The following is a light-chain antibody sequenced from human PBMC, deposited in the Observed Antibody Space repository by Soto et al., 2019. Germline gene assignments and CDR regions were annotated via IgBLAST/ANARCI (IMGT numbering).Light chain of an antibody. Sequence: IQLTQSPSSLPASVRDRVTITCRASQGITTYLAWYQQKPGKAPKLLIYAASALQSGVPSRFSGSGSGTDFTLTISSLQPEDFATDYCLQINSYPYTFGQGTKLEIK. J-gene: IGKJ2*01. V-gene: IGKV1-9*01. CDR3: LQINSYPYT. CDR2: AAS. CDR1: QGITTY.